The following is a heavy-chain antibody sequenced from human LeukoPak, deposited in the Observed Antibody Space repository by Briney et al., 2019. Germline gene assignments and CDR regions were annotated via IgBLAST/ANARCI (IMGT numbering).Heavy chain of an antibody. CDR3: ARWDHDYGTPYFQH. J-gene: IGHJ1*01. V-gene: IGHV1-24*01. D-gene: IGHD4-17*01. Sequence: ASVKVSCKVSGYTLTELSMHWVRQAPGKGLEWMGGFDPEDGETIYAQKFQGRVTMTEDTSTDTAYMELNSLRSDDTAVYYCARWDHDYGTPYFQHWGQGTLVTVSS. CDR2: FDPEDGET. CDR1: GYTLTELS.